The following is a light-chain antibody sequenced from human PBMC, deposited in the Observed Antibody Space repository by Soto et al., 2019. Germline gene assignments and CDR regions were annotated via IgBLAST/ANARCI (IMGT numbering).Light chain of an antibody. Sequence: DIVMTQSPLSLPVTPGEPASISCRSSQSLLHSNGYNYLDWYLQKPGQSPQLLIYLGSNRASGVPDRFSGSGSGTDFTLKISRVEAEDVRVYYCMQALLALTFGGGTKVEIK. V-gene: IGKV2-28*01. CDR1: QSLLHSNGYNY. CDR2: LGS. J-gene: IGKJ4*01. CDR3: MQALLALT.